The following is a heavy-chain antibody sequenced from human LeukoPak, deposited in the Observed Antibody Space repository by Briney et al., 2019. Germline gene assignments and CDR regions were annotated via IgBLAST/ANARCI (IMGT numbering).Heavy chain of an antibody. V-gene: IGHV3-23*01. Sequence: GGSLRLSCAASGFSFSSYAMSWVRQAPGKGLEWVSGISGSGGNTYYADSVKGRFTISRDNSKNTLYLQMNSLRAEDTAVYYCAKELCGFRSFDRCFDYCGQAPLVTFAS. CDR2: ISGSGGNT. D-gene: IGHD3-9*01. CDR1: GFSFSSYA. J-gene: IGHJ4*02. CDR3: AKELCGFRSFDRCFDY.